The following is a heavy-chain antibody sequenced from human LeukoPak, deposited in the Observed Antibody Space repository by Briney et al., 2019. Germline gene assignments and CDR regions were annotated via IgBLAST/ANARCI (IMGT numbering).Heavy chain of an antibody. J-gene: IGHJ4*02. CDR3: AILGSELLGTAFDY. D-gene: IGHD2-15*01. CDR2: ISAYNGNT. Sequence: ASVKVSCKASGYTVTIYGISWGPQAPGQGLEWMGWISAYNGNTNYAQKLQGRVTMTTDTSTSTAYMELRSLRSDDTAVYYCAILGSELLGTAFDYWGQGTLVTVSS. CDR1: GYTVTIYG. V-gene: IGHV1-18*01.